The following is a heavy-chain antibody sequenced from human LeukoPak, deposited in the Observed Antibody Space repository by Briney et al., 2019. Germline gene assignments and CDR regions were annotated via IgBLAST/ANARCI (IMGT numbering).Heavy chain of an antibody. D-gene: IGHD6-19*01. CDR3: ARDLSVAVAGPYY. J-gene: IGHJ4*02. V-gene: IGHV3-30-3*01. CDR1: GFTFSSYA. Sequence: GGSLRLSCAASGFTFSSYAMHWARQAPGKGLEWVAVISYDGSNKYYADSVKGRFTISRDNSKNTLYLRMNSLRAEDTAVYYCARDLSVAVAGPYYWGQGSLVTVSS. CDR2: ISYDGSNK.